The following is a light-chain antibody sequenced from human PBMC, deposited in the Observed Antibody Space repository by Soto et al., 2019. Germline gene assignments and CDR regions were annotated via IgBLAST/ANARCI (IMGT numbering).Light chain of an antibody. CDR1: RSVLYSSNNKNY. CDR3: QQYYSNPLT. V-gene: IGKV4-1*01. CDR2: WAS. J-gene: IGKJ4*01. Sequence: DIVMTQSPDSLAVSLGERATINCKSSRSVLYSSNNKNYLTWYQQKPGQPPKLLIYWASTRESGVPDRFSGSESGTDFTLTSSSLQAEDVAVYYCQQYYSNPLTFGGGTKVEI.